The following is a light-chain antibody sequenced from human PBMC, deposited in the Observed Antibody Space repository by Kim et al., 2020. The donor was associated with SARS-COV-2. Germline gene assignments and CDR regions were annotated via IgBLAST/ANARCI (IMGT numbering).Light chain of an antibody. J-gene: IGKJ5*01. V-gene: IGKV3-20*01. CDR2: GAS. CDR3: HQYDKSPIT. Sequence: SPGERATLSCRASRSVNSTYVAWYQQKPGQAPRLLIYGASTRATGIPDRFSGSGSGTDFTLTISRLEPEDFAVYYCHQYDKSPITFGQGTRLEIK. CDR1: RSVNSTY.